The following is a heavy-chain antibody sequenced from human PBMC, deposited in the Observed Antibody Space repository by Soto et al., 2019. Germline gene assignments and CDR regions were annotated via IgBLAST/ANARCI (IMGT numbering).Heavy chain of an antibody. V-gene: IGHV3-53*01. CDR2: LYSGGTT. D-gene: IGHD1-1*01. Sequence: EVQVAESGGDLIQPGGSLRLSCAATGFLIRDNYMSWVRQAPGKGLEWVSILYSGGTTYYVDSVKGRFTVSRDESKNMLYLQMNNLRAEDTAVYYCVRKLKEPKYGMDVWGQGTAVTVSS. CDR1: GFLIRDNY. CDR3: VRKLKEPKYGMDV. J-gene: IGHJ6*02.